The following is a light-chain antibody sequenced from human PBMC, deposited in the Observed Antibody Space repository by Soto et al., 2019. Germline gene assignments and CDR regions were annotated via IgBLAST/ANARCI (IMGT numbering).Light chain of an antibody. Sequence: AQAPDTPSLFPGGRATPSSRGRQSIRTKLAWYQHKPGQAPRLLIYDVSNRAAGVPARFSGSGSGTEFTLTISSLQSEDCAIYYCQQYDNWPPQYTFGQGTK. CDR2: DVS. CDR1: QSIRTK. CDR3: QQYDNWPPQYT. J-gene: IGKJ2*01. V-gene: IGKV3-15*01.